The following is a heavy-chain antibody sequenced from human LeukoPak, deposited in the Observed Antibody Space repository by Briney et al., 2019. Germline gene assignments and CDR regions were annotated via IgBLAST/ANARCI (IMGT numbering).Heavy chain of an antibody. J-gene: IGHJ4*02. CDR2: ISYDGSNK. D-gene: IGHD3-22*01. Sequence: GGSLRLSCAASGFTFSSYGMHWVRQAPGKGLEWVAVISYDGSNKYYADSVKGRFTISRDISKNMLYLKMNSLRAEDTAVYYCAKDPYDGSGYAYYFDSWGQGTLVAVSS. CDR3: AKDPYDGSGYAYYFDS. CDR1: GFTFSSYG. V-gene: IGHV3-30*18.